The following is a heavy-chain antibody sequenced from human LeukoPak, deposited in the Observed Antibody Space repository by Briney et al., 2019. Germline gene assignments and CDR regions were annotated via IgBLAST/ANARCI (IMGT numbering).Heavy chain of an antibody. CDR2: INPNSGGT. Sequence: GASVKVSCKASGYTFTSYYMHWVRQAPGQGLEWMGWINPNSGGTNYAQKFQGWVTMTRDTSISTAYMELSRLRSDDTAVYYCARGYDYVWGSYRADFDYWGQGTLVTVSS. CDR1: GYTFTSYY. V-gene: IGHV1-2*04. CDR3: ARGYDYVWGSYRADFDY. J-gene: IGHJ4*02. D-gene: IGHD3-16*02.